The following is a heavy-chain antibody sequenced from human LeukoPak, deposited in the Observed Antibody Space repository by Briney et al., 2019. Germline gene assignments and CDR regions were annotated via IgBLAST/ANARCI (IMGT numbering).Heavy chain of an antibody. CDR3: ARDYYDSSGYFDY. Sequence: GGSLRLSCAASGFTFSSYWMHWVRQAPGKGLVWVSRINSDGSSTSYADSVKGRFTISRDNAKNSLYLQMNSLRAEDTAVYYCARDYYDSSGYFDYWGQGTLVTVSS. CDR2: INSDGSST. D-gene: IGHD3-22*01. CDR1: GFTFSSYW. V-gene: IGHV3-74*01. J-gene: IGHJ4*02.